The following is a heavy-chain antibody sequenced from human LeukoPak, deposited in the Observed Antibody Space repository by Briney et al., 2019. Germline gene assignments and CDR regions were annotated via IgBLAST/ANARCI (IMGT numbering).Heavy chain of an antibody. Sequence: GGSLRLSCTASGFTFGDYAMSWFRQAPGKGLEWVGFIRSKAYGGTTEYAASVKGRFTISRDDSKSIAYLQMNSLKTEDTAVYYCTTLIDYGGNPLDGGQGTLVTVSS. V-gene: IGHV3-49*03. J-gene: IGHJ4*02. D-gene: IGHD4-23*01. CDR3: TTLIDYGGNPLD. CDR2: IRSKAYGGTT. CDR1: GFTFGDYA.